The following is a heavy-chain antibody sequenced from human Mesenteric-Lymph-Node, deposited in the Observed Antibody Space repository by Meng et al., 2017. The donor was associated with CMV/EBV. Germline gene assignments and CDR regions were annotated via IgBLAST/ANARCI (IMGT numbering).Heavy chain of an antibody. CDR1: GFSLSTGGVG. V-gene: IGHV2-5*01. CDR3: ARGDYYGEEVDY. Sequence: SGPTLVKPTQTPTLTCTFSGFSLSTGGVGVAWIRQPPGKALEWLALIYWNDDKRYSPSLKSRLTITKDTSKNQVVLTMTNMDPVDTATYYCARGDYYGEEVDYWGQGTLVTSPQ. CDR2: IYWNDDK. D-gene: IGHD4-17*01. J-gene: IGHJ4*02.